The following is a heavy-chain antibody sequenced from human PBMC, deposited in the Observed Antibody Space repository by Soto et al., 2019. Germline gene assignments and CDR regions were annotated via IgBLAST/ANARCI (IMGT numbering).Heavy chain of an antibody. Sequence: QVQLQESGPGLVKPSQTLSLTCTVSGGSISSGGYYWSWIRQHPGKGLEWIGYSYYSGSTYYNPSLKSRITISVDTSKNQFSLKLSSVTAADTAVYYCARAAHYSSPFRWFDPWGQGTLVTVSS. CDR1: GGSISSGGYY. J-gene: IGHJ5*02. CDR3: ARAAHYSSPFRWFDP. CDR2: SYYSGST. D-gene: IGHD6-13*01. V-gene: IGHV4-31*03.